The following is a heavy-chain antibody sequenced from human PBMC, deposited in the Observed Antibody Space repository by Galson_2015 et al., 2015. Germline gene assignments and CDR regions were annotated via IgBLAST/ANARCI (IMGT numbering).Heavy chain of an antibody. Sequence: LSLTCTDSDGSITTYYWIWIRQPPGEELDGFGYISYSGSTKYNPSLKGRGTISVDSSKNQFTLKLRSVTPADTAVYYCARDEPYWYFDLWGRGTLVTVSS. CDR3: ARDEPYWYFDL. D-gene: IGHD1-14*01. V-gene: IGHV4-59*01. CDR2: ISYSGST. CDR1: DGSITTYY. J-gene: IGHJ2*01.